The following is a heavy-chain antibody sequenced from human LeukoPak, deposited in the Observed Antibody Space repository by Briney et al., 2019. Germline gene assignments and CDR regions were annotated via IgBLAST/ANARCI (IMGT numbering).Heavy chain of an antibody. Sequence: SETLSLTCAVSGGSITSYYWSWIRQSPGKGLEWIGSIFYTGTTNYNPSLKSRVTISVDTSKNQFSLKLSSVTAADTAVYYCARGRGGATIYWGQGTLVTVSS. V-gene: IGHV4-59*12. CDR1: GGSITSYY. CDR3: ARGRGGATIY. D-gene: IGHD1-26*01. CDR2: IFYTGTT. J-gene: IGHJ4*02.